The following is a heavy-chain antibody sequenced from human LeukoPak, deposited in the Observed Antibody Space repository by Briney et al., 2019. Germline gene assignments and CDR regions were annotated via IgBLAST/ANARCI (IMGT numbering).Heavy chain of an antibody. Sequence: ASVKVSCKASGGTFSSYAISWVRQAPGQGLEWIGWISAYNGDTNYAQNLQGRVTMTTDTSTNTAYMELRSLRSDDTAVYYCARDFPGIAMAGTFDYWGQGTLVTVSS. D-gene: IGHD6-19*01. J-gene: IGHJ4*02. CDR2: ISAYNGDT. CDR3: ARDFPGIAMAGTFDY. CDR1: GGTFSSYA. V-gene: IGHV1-18*01.